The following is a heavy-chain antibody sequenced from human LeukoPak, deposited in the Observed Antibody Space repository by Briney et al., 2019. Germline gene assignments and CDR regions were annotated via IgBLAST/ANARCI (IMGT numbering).Heavy chain of an antibody. V-gene: IGHV3-7*01. CDR2: IKQDGSEK. CDR3: AKDQGLGPEVLYYYDSSGYYSLDY. CDR1: GFTFSTYW. J-gene: IGHJ4*02. D-gene: IGHD3-22*01. Sequence: PGGSLRLSCAASGFTFSTYWMSWVRQAPGKGLEWVANIKQDGSEKYYVDSVKGRFTISRDNANNSLYLQMNSLRAEDTAVYYCAKDQGLGPEVLYYYDSSGYYSLDYWGQGTLVTVSS.